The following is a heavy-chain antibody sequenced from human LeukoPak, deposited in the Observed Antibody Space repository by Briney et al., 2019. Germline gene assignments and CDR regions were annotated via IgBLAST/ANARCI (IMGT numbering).Heavy chain of an antibody. CDR1: GYSFTSYW. V-gene: IGHV5-10-1*01. D-gene: IGHD6-19*01. J-gene: IGHJ4*02. Sequence: GESLKISCKGSGYSFTSYWISWVRQMPGKGLEWMGRIDPSDSYTNYSPSFQGHVTISADKSISTAYLQWSSLRASDTAMYYCARRVAGRADYWGQGILVTVSS. CDR2: IDPSDSYT. CDR3: ARRVAGRADY.